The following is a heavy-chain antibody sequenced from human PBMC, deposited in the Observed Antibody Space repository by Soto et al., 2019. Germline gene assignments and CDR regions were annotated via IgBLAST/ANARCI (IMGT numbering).Heavy chain of an antibody. V-gene: IGHV2-5*02. CDR1: GFSLSTSGVG. CDR2: IYWDDDK. CDR3: THSAYSSSWYGVLVDY. D-gene: IGHD6-13*01. Sequence: QITLKESGPTLVKPTQTLTLTCTFSGFSLSTSGVGVGWIRQPPGKALEWLAIIYWDDDKRYSPSLKTRLTITKDTSKTQVVLTMTNMDPVDTATYYCTHSAYSSSWYGVLVDYWGQGTLVTVSS. J-gene: IGHJ4*02.